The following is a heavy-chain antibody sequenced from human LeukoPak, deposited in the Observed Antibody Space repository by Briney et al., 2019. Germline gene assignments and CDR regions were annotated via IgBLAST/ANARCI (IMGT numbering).Heavy chain of an antibody. J-gene: IGHJ4*02. CDR2: IYYSGST. Sequence: SETLSLTCTVSGGSISSSSYYWGWIRQPPGKGLEWIGSIYYSGSTNYNPSLKSRVTISVDTSKNQFSLKLSSVTAADTAVYYCARRPVPRYFDYWGQGTLVTVSS. V-gene: IGHV4-39*07. D-gene: IGHD1-1*01. CDR1: GGSISSSSYY. CDR3: ARRPVPRYFDY.